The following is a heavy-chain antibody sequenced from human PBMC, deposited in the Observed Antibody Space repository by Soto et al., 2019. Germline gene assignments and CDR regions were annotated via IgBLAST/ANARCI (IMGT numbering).Heavy chain of an antibody. J-gene: IGHJ4*02. CDR3: ARHADYGDVWDY. CDR2: IYHSGST. CDR1: GGSISSGGYS. Sequence: PSETLSLTCAVSGGSISSGGYSWSWIRQPPGKGLEWIGYIYHSGSTYYNPSLKSRVTISVDTSKNQFSLKLSSVTAADTAVYYCARHADYGDVWDYWGQGTLVTVSS. D-gene: IGHD4-17*01. V-gene: IGHV4-30-2*02.